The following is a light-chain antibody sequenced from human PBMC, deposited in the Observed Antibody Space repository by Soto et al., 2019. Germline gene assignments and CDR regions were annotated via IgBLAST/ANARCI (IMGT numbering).Light chain of an antibody. CDR2: GAS. V-gene: IGKV3-20*01. CDR3: QQYFKSPRT. CDR1: QNIPNNY. Sequence: EIVLTQSPGTLSLSPGERATLSCRASQNIPNNYLAWYQQKPGQVPRLLIYGASSRAIGIPDRFSGSGSGTDFALTISRLEPEDFAVYYCQQYFKSPRTFGQGTKVDIK. J-gene: IGKJ1*01.